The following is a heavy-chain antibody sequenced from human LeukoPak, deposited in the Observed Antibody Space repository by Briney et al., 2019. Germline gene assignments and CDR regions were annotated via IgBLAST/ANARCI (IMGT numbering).Heavy chain of an antibody. V-gene: IGHV3-74*01. J-gene: IGHJ4*02. CDR2: INSDGSST. D-gene: IGHD3-16*02. CDR1: GFTFSNYW. CDR3: ARNRAAFDY. Sequence: GGSLRPSCAASGFTFSNYWMHCVRQAPGKGLVWVSVINSDGSSTNYADSVKGRFTISRDNAKNTLYLQMNSLRAEDTAVYYCARNRAAFDYWGQGTLVTVSS.